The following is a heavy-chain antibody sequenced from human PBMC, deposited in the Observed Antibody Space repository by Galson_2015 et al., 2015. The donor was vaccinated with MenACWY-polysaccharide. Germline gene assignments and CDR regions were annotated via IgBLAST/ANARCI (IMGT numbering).Heavy chain of an antibody. D-gene: IGHD2-15*01. CDR2: INADGSAT. CDR3: TKAGAKYRRGSSCSFNWFDP. CDR1: GFSFSTYW. J-gene: IGHJ5*02. V-gene: IGHV3-74*01. Sequence: SLRLSCAASGFSFSTYWMHWVRQAPGKGLVWVSRINADGSATDYADSVRGRFTISRDNAKNTLYLEMNSLRAEDTAVYYCTKAGAKYRRGSSCSFNWFDPWGQGTLVTVSS.